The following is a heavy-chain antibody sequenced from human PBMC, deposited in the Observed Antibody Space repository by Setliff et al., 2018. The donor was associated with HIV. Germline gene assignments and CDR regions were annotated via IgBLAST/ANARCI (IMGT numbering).Heavy chain of an antibody. D-gene: IGHD2-2*01. CDR1: GLTFSNYW. V-gene: IGHV3-20*04. CDR2: INWNGGSI. CDR3: ARQVEPVDMEADAFNV. Sequence: GGSLRLSCAASGLTFSNYWMNWVRQAPGRGLEWVAGINWNGGSISYADSVKGRFTVSRDNGKKSLYLQMNSLRAEDTALYYCARQVEPVDMEADAFNVWGQGTVVTVSS. J-gene: IGHJ3*01.